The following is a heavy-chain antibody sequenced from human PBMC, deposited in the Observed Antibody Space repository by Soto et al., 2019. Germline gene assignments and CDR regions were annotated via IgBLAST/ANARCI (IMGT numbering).Heavy chain of an antibody. J-gene: IGHJ3*02. V-gene: IGHV1-2*02. CDR1: GYTFNGYY. Sequence: ASVKVSCKASGYTFNGYYMHWVRQAPGQGLEGMGWINPNSDVTNYAQKFQGRVTMTRDTSISTADMELSSLRSDDTAGYYCARGGTVVTGRVQDAFDIWGQGTMVTVSS. D-gene: IGHD2-21*02. CDR3: ARGGTVVTGRVQDAFDI. CDR2: INPNSDVT.